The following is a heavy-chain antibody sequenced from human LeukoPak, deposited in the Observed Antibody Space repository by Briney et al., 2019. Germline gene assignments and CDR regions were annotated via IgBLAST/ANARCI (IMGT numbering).Heavy chain of an antibody. CDR3: ARHGPAYYYDSSGYYYFDY. V-gene: IGHV4-4*09. CDR2: IYTSGST. J-gene: IGHJ4*02. D-gene: IGHD3-22*01. Sequence: SETLSLTCTVSGGSISSYYWSWIRQPPGKGLEWIGYIYTSGSTNYNPSLKSRVTISVDTSKNQFSLKLSSVTAADTAVYYCARHGPAYYYDSSGYYYFDYWGQGTLVTVSS. CDR1: GGSISSYY.